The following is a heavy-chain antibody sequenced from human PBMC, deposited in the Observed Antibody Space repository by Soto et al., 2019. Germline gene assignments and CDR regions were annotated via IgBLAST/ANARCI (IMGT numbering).Heavy chain of an antibody. CDR2: INHSENT. J-gene: IGHJ4*02. CDR1: GYSMSSGYY. CDR3: GRSGDDYGSYIDY. D-gene: IGHD4-17*01. Sequence: SETLSLTCGVSGYSMSSGYYGAWMRQSPGKGLEWIGSINHSENTYYNPSLKSRVTISVDTSKNQFSLKLSSVTAADTAVYYCGRSGDDYGSYIDYWGQGTLVTVSS. V-gene: IGHV4-38-2*01.